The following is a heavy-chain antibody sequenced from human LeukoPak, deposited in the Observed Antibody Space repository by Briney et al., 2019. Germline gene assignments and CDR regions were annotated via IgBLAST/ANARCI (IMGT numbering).Heavy chain of an antibody. CDR1: GGTFSSYA. V-gene: IGHV1-69*13. CDR3: ARGDIVVVPAAIYYYYGMDV. CDR2: IIPILGTA. D-gene: IGHD2-2*01. J-gene: IGHJ6*04. Sequence: SVKVSCKASGGTFSSYAISWVRQAPGQGLEWMGGIIPILGTANYAQKFQGRVTTTADESTSTAYMELSSLRSEDTAVYYCARGDIVVVPAAIYYYYGMDVWGKGTTVTVSS.